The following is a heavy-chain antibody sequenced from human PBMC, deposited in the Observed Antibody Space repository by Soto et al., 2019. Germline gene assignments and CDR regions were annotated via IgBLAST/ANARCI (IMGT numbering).Heavy chain of an antibody. D-gene: IGHD3-3*01. J-gene: IGHJ5*02. CDR2: INHSGST. V-gene: IGHV4-34*01. Sequence: SETLSLTCAVYGGSFSGYYWSWIRQPPGKGLGWIGEINHSGSTNYNPSLKSRVTISVDTSKNQFSLKLSSVTAADTAVYYCARALPRSIWSGYRTWFDPWGQGTLVTVSS. CDR1: GGSFSGYY. CDR3: ARALPRSIWSGYRTWFDP.